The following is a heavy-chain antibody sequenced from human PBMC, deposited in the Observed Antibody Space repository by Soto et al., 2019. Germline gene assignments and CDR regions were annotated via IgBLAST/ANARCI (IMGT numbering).Heavy chain of an antibody. Sequence: PSGTLSLTCTVSGDSISIYYWNWMRQPPGKGLEWIGYIYYSGNTNYNPSLKSRVTISVDTSKNQFSLKLSSVTAADAAIYYCARGRRVVTSRFDPWGQGTLVTVSS. V-gene: IGHV4-59*07. CDR2: IYYSGNT. J-gene: IGHJ5*02. D-gene: IGHD2-15*01. CDR3: ARGRRVVTSRFDP. CDR1: GDSISIYY.